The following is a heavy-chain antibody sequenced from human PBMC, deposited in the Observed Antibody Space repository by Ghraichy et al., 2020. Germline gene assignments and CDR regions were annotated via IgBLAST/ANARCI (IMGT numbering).Heavy chain of an antibody. V-gene: IGHV3-21*01. D-gene: IGHD1-26*01. CDR2: ISPSSSSI. J-gene: IGHJ3*02. Sequence: GGSLRLSCAASGFTFNLYSANWVRQAPGKGLEWLSSISPSSSSIYYADSVKGRFTISRDNAQNSLYLQMNSLRAEDTAVYYCARDVMGVTRGSPAWGNAFDIWGRGTMVTVSS. CDR3: ARDVMGVTRGSPAWGNAFDI. CDR1: GFTFNLYS.